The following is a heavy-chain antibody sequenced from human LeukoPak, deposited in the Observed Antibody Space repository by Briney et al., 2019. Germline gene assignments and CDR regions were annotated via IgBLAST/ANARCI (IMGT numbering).Heavy chain of an antibody. CDR1: GGTFSSYG. Sequence: SVTVSCKASGGTFSSYGISWVRQGPGAGLEWMGRIIPIFGTANYAQQCQGRVTITTDESTSTAYMELSSLRSEDTAVYYCARDRTAPRTLWFDPWGQGTLVTVSS. CDR2: IIPIFGTA. V-gene: IGHV1-69*05. CDR3: ARDRTAPRTLWFDP. D-gene: IGHD5-18*01. J-gene: IGHJ5*02.